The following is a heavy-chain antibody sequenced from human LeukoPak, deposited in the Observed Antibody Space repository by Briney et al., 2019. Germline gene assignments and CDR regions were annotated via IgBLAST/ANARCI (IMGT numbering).Heavy chain of an antibody. CDR1: GFTFSTYS. J-gene: IGHJ3*02. CDR2: MSSDGTNK. CDR3: ARDPGRDCYCGGFDI. D-gene: IGHD2-21*02. V-gene: IGHV3-30*03. Sequence: GGSLRLSCAASGFTFSTYSLNWVRQAPGKGLEWVAVMSSDGTNKYYADSVKGRFTISRDNSKNTLYLQMNSLKPDDTAVYFCARDPGRDCYCGGFDIWGQGTKITVSS.